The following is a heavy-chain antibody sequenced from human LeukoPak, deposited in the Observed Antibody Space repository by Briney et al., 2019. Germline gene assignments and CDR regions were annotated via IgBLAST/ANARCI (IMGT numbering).Heavy chain of an antibody. J-gene: IGHJ4*02. Sequence: GGSLRLSCGASGFTFSTYAMSWVRQAPGRGLEWVSGISGGGVTYYADSVKGRFIISRGNSKNTLYLQMNSLRAEDTAVYYCAKRHYGSGSYNNPAPFDYWGQGTLVTVSS. CDR1: GFTFSTYA. CDR2: ISGGGVT. D-gene: IGHD3-10*01. CDR3: AKRHYGSGSYNNPAPFDY. V-gene: IGHV3-23*01.